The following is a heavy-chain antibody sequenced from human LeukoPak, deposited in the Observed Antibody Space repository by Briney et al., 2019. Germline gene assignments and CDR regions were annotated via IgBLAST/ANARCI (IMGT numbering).Heavy chain of an antibody. CDR3: ARDLMDV. V-gene: IGHV3-30*04. J-gene: IGHJ6*02. CDR2: ISYEGSNK. Sequence: GGSLRLSCSACGFTLCSYAMLYVGAAPGKRLVEGAVISYEGSNKYYADSVKGRFTISRDNSKYTLYMQMNSLRAEDTAVYYCARDLMDVWGQGTTVTVSS. CDR1: GFTLCSYA.